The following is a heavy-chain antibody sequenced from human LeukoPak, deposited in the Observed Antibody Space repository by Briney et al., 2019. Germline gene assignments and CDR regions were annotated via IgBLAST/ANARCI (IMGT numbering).Heavy chain of an antibody. CDR2: INPNSGGT. J-gene: IGHJ4*02. Sequence: ASALVFSKASADTFTSYDINWVRQATGQGREWLGWINPNSGGTNYAQKVQGRVTMTRDTSISKAYMELTTLRADDTAVYYCAIDRDDYDSSGYYPLDYWGQGSLVTVSS. D-gene: IGHD3-22*01. V-gene: IGHV1-2*02. CDR1: ADTFTSYD. CDR3: AIDRDDYDSSGYYPLDY.